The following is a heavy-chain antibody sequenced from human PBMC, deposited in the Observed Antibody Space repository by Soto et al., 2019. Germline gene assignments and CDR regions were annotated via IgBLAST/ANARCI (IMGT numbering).Heavy chain of an antibody. CDR2: ISWDGGST. J-gene: IGHJ6*02. Sequence: GGSLRLSCAASGFSFDDYTMHWVRQAPGKGLEWVSLISWDGGSTYYADSVKGRFTISRDNSKNSLYLQMNSLRTEDTALYYCAKGLRYRRETSYGMDVWGQGTTVTASS. V-gene: IGHV3-43*01. D-gene: IGHD1-26*01. CDR3: AKGLRYRRETSYGMDV. CDR1: GFSFDDYT.